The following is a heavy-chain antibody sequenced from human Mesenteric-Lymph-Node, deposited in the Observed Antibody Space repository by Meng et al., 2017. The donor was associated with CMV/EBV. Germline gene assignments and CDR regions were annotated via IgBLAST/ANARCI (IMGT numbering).Heavy chain of an antibody. D-gene: IGHD3-10*01. Sequence: GGSLRLSCAASGFTFSSYAMHWVRQAPGKGLEWVAVISYDGSNKYYADSVKGRFTISRDNSKNTLYLQMNSLRAEDTAVYYCATMVRGGDWFDPWGQGTLVTVSS. V-gene: IGHV3-30-3*01. CDR3: ATMVRGGDWFDP. CDR1: GFTFSSYA. J-gene: IGHJ5*02. CDR2: ISYDGSNK.